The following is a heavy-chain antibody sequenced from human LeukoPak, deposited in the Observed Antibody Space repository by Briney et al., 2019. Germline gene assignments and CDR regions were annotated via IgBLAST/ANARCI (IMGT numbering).Heavy chain of an antibody. CDR1: GFTFSNYN. D-gene: IGHD2-8*02. Sequence: GGSLRLSCAASGFTFSNYNMNWVRQAPGKGLEWVSSISSSSSYIYYADSVKGRFTIARDNTKNSLYLQMNSLRAEDTAVYYCARDSPYGTAGYWGQGTLVTVSS. V-gene: IGHV3-21*01. CDR3: ARDSPYGTAGY. J-gene: IGHJ4*02. CDR2: ISSSSSYI.